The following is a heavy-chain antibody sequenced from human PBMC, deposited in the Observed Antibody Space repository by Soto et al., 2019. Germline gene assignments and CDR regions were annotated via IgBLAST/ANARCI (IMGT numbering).Heavy chain of an antibody. CDR1: GFSLSRSGVG. D-gene: IGHD3-22*01. V-gene: IGHV2-5*02. J-gene: IGHJ6*02. CDR2: IYWDDDK. Sequence: GSGPTLVNPTQTLTLTCTFSGFSLSRSGVGVGWIRQPPGKALEWLALIYWDDDKRYSPSLKSRLNIIKDTSKNQVVLTMTNMDPVDTATYYCTRIPYYYDSSGYFGPNYYGMDVWGQGTTVTVSS. CDR3: TRIPYYYDSSGYFGPNYYGMDV.